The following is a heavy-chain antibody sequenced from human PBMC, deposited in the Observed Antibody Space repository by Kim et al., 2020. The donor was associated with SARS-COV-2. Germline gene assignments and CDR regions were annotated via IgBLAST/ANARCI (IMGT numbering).Heavy chain of an antibody. CDR3: VKDTLRSSWPIYYYGLAV. Sequence: GGSLRLSCLASGFTFSKCGMHWVRQAPGKGLEHVSALSSNGASTYYADSVKGRFTISRDNSKNTLYRHMSSLRTEDTAIYYCVKDTLRSSWPIYYYGLAVWGQGTTVTVSS. D-gene: IGHD3-3*01. CDR2: LSSNGAST. J-gene: IGHJ6*02. CDR1: GFTFSKCG. V-gene: IGHV3-64D*09.